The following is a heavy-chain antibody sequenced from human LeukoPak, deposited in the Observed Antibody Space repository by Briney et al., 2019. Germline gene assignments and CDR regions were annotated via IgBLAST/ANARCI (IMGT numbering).Heavy chain of an antibody. V-gene: IGHV1-58*01. CDR1: GFTFTSSA. CDR2: IVVGSGNT. CDR3: AADGPGPPPAAYDY. J-gene: IGHJ4*02. Sequence: SVKVSRKASGFTFTSSAVQWVRQARGQRLEWIGWIVVGSGNTNYAQKFQERVTITRDMSTSTAYMELSSLRSEDTAVYYCAADGPGPPPAAYDYWGQGTLVTVSS. D-gene: IGHD2-2*01.